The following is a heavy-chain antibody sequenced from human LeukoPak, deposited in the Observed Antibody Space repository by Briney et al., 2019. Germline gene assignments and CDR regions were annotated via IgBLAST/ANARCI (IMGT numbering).Heavy chain of an antibody. J-gene: IGHJ3*02. Sequence: SETLSLTCTVSGGSISSYYWSWIRQPPGKGLEWIGYIYYSGSTNYNPSLKSRVTISVDTSKNQFSLKLSSVTAADTAVYYCARDIHCSGGSCYPNDAFGIWGQGTMVTVSS. CDR3: ARDIHCSGGSCYPNDAFGI. CDR1: GGSISSYY. D-gene: IGHD2-15*01. V-gene: IGHV4-59*01. CDR2: IYYSGST.